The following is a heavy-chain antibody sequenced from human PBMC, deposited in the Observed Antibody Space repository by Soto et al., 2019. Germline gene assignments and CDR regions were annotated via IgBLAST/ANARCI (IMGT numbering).Heavy chain of an antibody. CDR2: IYYSGST. CDR1: GGSISSGGYY. D-gene: IGHD2-8*01. V-gene: IGHV4-31*03. CDR3: ARDNESYGMDV. Sequence: SETLSLTCTVSGGSISSGGYYWSWIRQHPGKGLEWIGYIYYSGSTYYNPSLKSRVTISVDTSKNQFSLKLSSVTAADTAVYYCARDNESYGMDVWGQGTTVTVSS. J-gene: IGHJ6*02.